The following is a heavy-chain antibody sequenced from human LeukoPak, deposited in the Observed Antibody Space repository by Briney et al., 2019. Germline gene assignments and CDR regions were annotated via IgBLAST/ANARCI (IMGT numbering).Heavy chain of an antibody. CDR3: ARDYGSGTYFYYYYGMDV. Sequence: SETLSLPCTVSGGSLSIADYYWRWICKPPGEGVVRLGYIYYSGSTYYNPSLKSRLAISLDTSKNQFSLKLSSVTAADSAAYYCARDYGSGTYFYYYYGMDVWGQGTTVTVSS. J-gene: IGHJ6*02. CDR2: IYYSGST. V-gene: IGHV4-30-4*01. CDR1: GGSLSIADYY. D-gene: IGHD3-10*01.